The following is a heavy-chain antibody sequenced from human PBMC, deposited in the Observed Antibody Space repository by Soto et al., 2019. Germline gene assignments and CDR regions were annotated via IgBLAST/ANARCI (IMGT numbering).Heavy chain of an antibody. CDR3: ARLRTYYDFWSGYYLNWFDP. J-gene: IGHJ5*02. CDR1: GYTFTSYD. Sequence: ASVKVSCKASGYTFTSYDINWVRQATGQGLEWMGWMNPNSGSTGYAQKFQGRVTMTRNTSISTAYMELSSLRSEDTAVYYCARLRTYYDFWSGYYLNWFDPWGQGTLVTVSS. D-gene: IGHD3-3*01. V-gene: IGHV1-8*01. CDR2: MNPNSGST.